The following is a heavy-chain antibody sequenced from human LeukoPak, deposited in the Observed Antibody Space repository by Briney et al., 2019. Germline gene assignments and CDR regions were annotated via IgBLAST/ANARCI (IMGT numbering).Heavy chain of an antibody. CDR3: ARESGDGLLWFGELLGHDY. CDR2: INTNTGNP. CDR1: GYTFTGYY. D-gene: IGHD3-10*01. Sequence: ASVKVPCKASGYTFTGYYMHWVRQAPGQGLEWMGWINTNTGNPTYAQGFTGRFVFSLDTSVSTAYLQISSLKAEDTAVYYCARESGDGLLWFGELLGHDYWGQGTLVTVSS. V-gene: IGHV7-4-1*02. J-gene: IGHJ4*02.